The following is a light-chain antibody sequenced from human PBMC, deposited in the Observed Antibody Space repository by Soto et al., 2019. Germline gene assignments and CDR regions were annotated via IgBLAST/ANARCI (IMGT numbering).Light chain of an antibody. CDR3: QQYNKRPPIT. CDR2: GAS. V-gene: IGKV3-15*01. Sequence: EIVMTQSPDTLSVSPGERVTLSCRASQSVSNNLAWYQQKPGQAPRLLIYGASIRATGIAVRFSGSGSGTEFTLTISSLPSEDFAVYYCQQYNKRPPITFGQGTRLEIK. J-gene: IGKJ5*01. CDR1: QSVSNN.